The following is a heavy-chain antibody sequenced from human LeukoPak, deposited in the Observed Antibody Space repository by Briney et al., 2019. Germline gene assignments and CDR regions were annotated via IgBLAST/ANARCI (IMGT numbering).Heavy chain of an antibody. CDR1: GFTVSSNY. Sequence: GGSLRLSCAASGFTVSSNYMGWVRQAPGKGLEWVSVIYSGGSTYYADSVKGRFTISRHNSKNTLYLQMNSLRAEDTAVYYCARAGDENYSYYYYGMDVWGQGTTVTVSS. V-gene: IGHV3-53*04. CDR3: ARAGDENYSYYYYGMDV. J-gene: IGHJ6*02. CDR2: IYSGGST. D-gene: IGHD1-7*01.